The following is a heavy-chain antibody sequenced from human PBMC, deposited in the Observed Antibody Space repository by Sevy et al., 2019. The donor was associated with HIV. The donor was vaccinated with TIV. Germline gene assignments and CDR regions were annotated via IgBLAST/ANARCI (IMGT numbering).Heavy chain of an antibody. Sequence: GGSLRLSCAASGFTFSTYAMNWVRQAPGKGLEWVSSISGSGRSTYYADSVEGRFTISRDNSKNTLYLQMNSLRADDTAVYYCAKGYCSGGSCPRDYYYYDMDVWGQGTTVTVSS. D-gene: IGHD2-15*01. CDR1: GFTFSTYA. CDR2: ISGSGRST. CDR3: AKGYCSGGSCPRDYYYYDMDV. V-gene: IGHV3-23*01. J-gene: IGHJ6*02.